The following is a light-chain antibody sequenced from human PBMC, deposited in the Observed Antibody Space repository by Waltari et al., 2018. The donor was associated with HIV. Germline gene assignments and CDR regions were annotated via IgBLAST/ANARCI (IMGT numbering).Light chain of an antibody. J-gene: IGKJ4*01. CDR2: GAS. CDR3: QQYNNWPHT. CDR1: QSVSSN. Sequence: EIVMTQSPATLSVSPGERATLSCRASQSVSSNLASYQQKPGQAPRLLISGASTRATGIPARFSGSWSGTEFTLTISSLQSEDFAVYYCQQYNNWPHTFGGGTKVEIK. V-gene: IGKV3-15*01.